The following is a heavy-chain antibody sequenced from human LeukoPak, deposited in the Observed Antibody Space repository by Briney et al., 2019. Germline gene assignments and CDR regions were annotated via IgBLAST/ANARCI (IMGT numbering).Heavy chain of an antibody. CDR1: GYTFTDFY. D-gene: IGHD3-22*01. V-gene: IGHV1-2*04. J-gene: IGHJ3*02. CDR2: INPIIGAT. Sequence: ASVKVSCKASGYTFTDFYLHWVRQAPGQGLEWMGWINPIIGATNYVQQFQDWVTMTRDTDVNTAYLEFSSLKSDDTAVYFCARDRFHYDNSGSLKVNVFDIWGQGTMVTVSS. CDR3: ARDRFHYDNSGSLKVNVFDI.